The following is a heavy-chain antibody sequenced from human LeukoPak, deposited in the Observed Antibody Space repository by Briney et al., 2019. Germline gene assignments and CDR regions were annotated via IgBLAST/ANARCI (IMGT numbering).Heavy chain of an antibody. D-gene: IGHD3-22*01. CDR2: MNPNSGNT. V-gene: IGHV1-8*01. CDR1: GYTFTSYD. CDR3: ARGRRAPLRRGFYDSTGYYY. Sequence: ASVNVSCTASGYTFTSYDINWVRQATGQGLEWMGWMNPNSGNTGYAQKFQGRVTMTRNTSISTAYMELSSLRSEDTAVYYCARGRRAPLRRGFYDSTGYYYWGQGTLVTVSS. J-gene: IGHJ4*02.